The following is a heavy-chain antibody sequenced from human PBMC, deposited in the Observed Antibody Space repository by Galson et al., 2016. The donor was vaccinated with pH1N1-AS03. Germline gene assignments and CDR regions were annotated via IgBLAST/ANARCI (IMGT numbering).Heavy chain of an antibody. CDR1: GFTFKNYA. CDR3: AKEGDEGAFDC. J-gene: IGHJ4*02. CDR2: ISGIGTST. Sequence: SLRLSCAASGFTFKNYAMSWVRQAPGKGLEWVSVISGIGTSTYYAASVKGRSSISRDNARNTLSLQMDGLRAEDTALYYCAKEGDEGAFDCWGQGTLVTVS. V-gene: IGHV3-23*01.